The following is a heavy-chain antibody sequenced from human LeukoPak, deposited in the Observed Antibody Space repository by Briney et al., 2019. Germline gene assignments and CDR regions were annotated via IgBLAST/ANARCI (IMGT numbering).Heavy chain of an antibody. CDR3: ARVAKERVGGVYYFDY. D-gene: IGHD1-1*01. J-gene: IGHJ4*02. V-gene: IGHV3-13*01. CDR2: IGTAGDT. CDR1: GFTFSDYD. Sequence: PGGSPRLSCAASGFTFSDYDVHWARQATGKGLEWVSAIGTAGDTYYTGSVKGRFTISRENAKNSLYLQMNSLRAGDTAVYYCARVAKERVGGVYYFDYWGQGTLVTVSS.